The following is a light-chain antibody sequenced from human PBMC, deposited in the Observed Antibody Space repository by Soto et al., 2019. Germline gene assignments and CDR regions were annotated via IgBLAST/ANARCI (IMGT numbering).Light chain of an antibody. V-gene: IGKV3-15*01. Sequence: EIVMTQSPATLSVSPRERATLSCRASQSITTSLAWYQQKPGQAPSLLIYRTSTGATGVPARFSGSGSGTDFTLTISSLQSEDFAVYYCQQYHRWPRTFGQGTKVDIK. J-gene: IGKJ1*01. CDR2: RTS. CDR1: QSITTS. CDR3: QQYHRWPRT.